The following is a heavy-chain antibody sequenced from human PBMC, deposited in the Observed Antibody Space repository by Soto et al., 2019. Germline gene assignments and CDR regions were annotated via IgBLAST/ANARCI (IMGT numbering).Heavy chain of an antibody. CDR3: ARAHYDFWSGYTIASDY. CDR2: IYYSGST. D-gene: IGHD3-3*01. V-gene: IGHV4-30-4*01. Sequence: PSETLSITCTFSGGSISIGDYYWSWIRQPPGKGLEWIGYIYYSGSTYYNPSLKSRVTISVDTSKNQFSLKLSSVTAADTAVYYCARAHYDFWSGYTIASDYWGQGTLVTVSS. J-gene: IGHJ4*02. CDR1: GGSISIGDYY.